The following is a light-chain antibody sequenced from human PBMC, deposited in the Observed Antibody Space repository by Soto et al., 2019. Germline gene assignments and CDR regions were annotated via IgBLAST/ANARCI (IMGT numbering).Light chain of an antibody. Sequence: QSVMTQPASVSDSPGQSITISCIGTSSDIGSSDHVSWDQQHPGRAPKLIIYYVYNRPSGVSHRFSGSKTGNTASLIISVLQADDGEDYYCSSYTSTTSYVFGSGTNVTVL. V-gene: IGLV2-14*03. CDR3: SSYTSTTSYV. CDR1: SSDIGSSDH. J-gene: IGLJ1*01. CDR2: YVY.